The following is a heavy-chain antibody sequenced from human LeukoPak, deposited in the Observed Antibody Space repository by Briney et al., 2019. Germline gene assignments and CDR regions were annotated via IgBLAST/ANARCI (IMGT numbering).Heavy chain of an antibody. D-gene: IGHD3-16*02. V-gene: IGHV1-2*02. J-gene: IGHJ5*01. CDR3: ARDIWSGYVGGSYRVNRFDA. CDR2: INPNFGVT. Sequence: ASVKVSCKASGYTFTGYYVRWVRQAPGQGLEWMGWINPNFGVTNYAQNFQGRVTLTTDTSINTAYMELNNLSFDDTAVYYCARDIWSGYVGGSYRVNRFDAWGKGYLITVSS. CDR1: GYTFTGYY.